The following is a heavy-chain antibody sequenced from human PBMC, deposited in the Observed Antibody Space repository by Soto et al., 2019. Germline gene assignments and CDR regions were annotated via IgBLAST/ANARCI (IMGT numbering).Heavy chain of an antibody. CDR3: AKSNDYYYNYMDV. Sequence: EVQLLESGGGLVQPGGSLRLSCVASGFTFSACAMSWVRQAPGKGLEWVSALSGSGGTTYQADSVKGRFTISRDNSKNTLYLQLDSPRAEDTAVYFCAKSNDYYYNYMDVWGKGTTVIVSS. CDR1: GFTFSACA. CDR2: LSGSGGTT. V-gene: IGHV3-23*01. J-gene: IGHJ6*03.